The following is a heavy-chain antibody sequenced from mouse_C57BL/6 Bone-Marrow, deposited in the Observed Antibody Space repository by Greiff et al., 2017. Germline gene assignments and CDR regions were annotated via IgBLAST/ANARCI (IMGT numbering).Heavy chain of an antibody. V-gene: IGHV1-81*01. CDR3: TRPTRGGKRYFDY. CDR1: GYTFTSYG. Sequence: QVQLQQSGAELARPGASVKLSCKASGYTFTSYGIRWVKQRTGQGLEWIGEIYPRSGNTYYNEKFKGKATLTADKSSSTAYRGLRSLTSEDSAVYFCTRPTRGGKRYFDYWGQGTTLTVSS. CDR2: IYPRSGNT. D-gene: IGHD1-1*02. J-gene: IGHJ2*01.